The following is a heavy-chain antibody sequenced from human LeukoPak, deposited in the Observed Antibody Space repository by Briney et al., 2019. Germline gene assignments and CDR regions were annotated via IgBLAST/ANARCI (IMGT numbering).Heavy chain of an antibody. D-gene: IGHD6-19*01. J-gene: IGHJ4*02. Sequence: GGSLRLSCAASGFTFRSNAMSWVRQAPGKGLEWVSIISGDGDGTYYAGSVKGRFTISRDNSKNTLYLQMNSLRAEDTAIYYCANHASTGYSSGWGTFFYWGQGTLVTVSS. CDR1: GFTFRSNA. CDR3: ANHASTGYSSGWGTFFY. V-gene: IGHV3-23*01. CDR2: ISGDGDGT.